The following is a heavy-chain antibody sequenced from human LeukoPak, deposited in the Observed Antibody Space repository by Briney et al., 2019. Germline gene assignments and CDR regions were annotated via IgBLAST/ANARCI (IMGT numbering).Heavy chain of an antibody. V-gene: IGHV3-30*04. CDR2: ISYDGSNK. D-gene: IGHD3-9*01. Sequence: GGSLRLSCAASGFTFSSYAMHWVRQAPGKGLEWVAVISYDGSNKYYADSVKGRFTISRDNSKNTLYLQTNSLRAEDTAVYFCARVLTGSNRQLDCWGQGTLVTVSS. J-gene: IGHJ4*02. CDR3: ARVLTGSNRQLDC. CDR1: GFTFSSYA.